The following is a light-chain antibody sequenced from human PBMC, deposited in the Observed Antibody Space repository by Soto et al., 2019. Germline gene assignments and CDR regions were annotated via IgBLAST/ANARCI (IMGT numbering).Light chain of an antibody. J-gene: IGLJ2*01. CDR1: SCNIGVNY. CDR3: ATWDDSLSGVV. Sequence: QSVLTQPPSASGTPGQRVTISCSGSSCNIGVNYVYWYQQLPGTAPKLLIYTNNQRPSGVPDRFSGSKSGTSASLAISGLRSEDEADYHCATWDDSLSGVVFGGGTKVTVL. V-gene: IGLV1-47*01. CDR2: TNN.